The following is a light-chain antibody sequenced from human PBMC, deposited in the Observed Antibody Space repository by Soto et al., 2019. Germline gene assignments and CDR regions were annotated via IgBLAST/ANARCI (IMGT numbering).Light chain of an antibody. CDR3: SSHSSSSAYYV. CDR2: EVN. CDR1: SSDIGYYDY. V-gene: IGLV2-14*01. J-gene: IGLJ1*01. Sequence: QSGLTQPASVSGSPGRSITISCTGTSSDIGYYDYVSWYQHHSGKAPKLIIYEVNNRPSGVSNRFSGSKSVNTASLTISGLQAEDEADYYCSSHSSSSAYYVFGTGTKVTVL.